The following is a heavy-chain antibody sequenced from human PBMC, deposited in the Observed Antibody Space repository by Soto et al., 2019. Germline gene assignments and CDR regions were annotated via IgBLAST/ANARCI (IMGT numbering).Heavy chain of an antibody. J-gene: IGHJ6*02. CDR3: ARGGGYSYHGYGMDV. V-gene: IGHV1-46*01. D-gene: IGHD5-18*01. CDR2: INPSGGST. Sequence: ASVKVSCKASGYTFTSYYMHWVRQAPGQGLEWMGIINPSGGSTSYAQKLQGRVTMTTDTSTSTAYMELRSLRSDDTAVYYCARGGGYSYHGYGMDVWGQVTTVTV. CDR1: GYTFTSYY.